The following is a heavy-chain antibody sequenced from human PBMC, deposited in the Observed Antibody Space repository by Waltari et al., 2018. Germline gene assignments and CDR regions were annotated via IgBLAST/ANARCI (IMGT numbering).Heavy chain of an antibody. CDR1: GFTFRSYA. CDR3: ASSLYGDYTQIWGRVFDY. Sequence: VQLLESGGGLVQSGGSLRPHCAASGFTFRSYAMTWVRQAPGKGVEWVSVISGSGGSTDYADSVKGRFTISRDNSKNTLYLQMNNLRVEDTAVYYCASSLYGDYTQIWGRVFDYWGQGTLVTVSS. D-gene: IGHD4-17*01. J-gene: IGHJ4*02. V-gene: IGHV3-23*01. CDR2: ISGSGGST.